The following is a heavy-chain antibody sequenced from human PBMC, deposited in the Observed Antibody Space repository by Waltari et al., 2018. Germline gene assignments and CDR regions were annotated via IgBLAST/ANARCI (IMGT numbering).Heavy chain of an antibody. Sequence: QVQLQASGPGLVKPSETLSLTCTVSGGSISSHYWSWIRQPPGKGLEWIGYIYYSGSTNYNPSLKSRVTISVDTSKNQFSLKLSSVTAADTAVYYCARDTQGMHLTGFDYWGQGTLVTVSS. J-gene: IGHJ4*02. CDR1: GGSISSHY. CDR2: IYYSGST. D-gene: IGHD3-16*01. V-gene: IGHV4-59*11. CDR3: ARDTQGMHLTGFDY.